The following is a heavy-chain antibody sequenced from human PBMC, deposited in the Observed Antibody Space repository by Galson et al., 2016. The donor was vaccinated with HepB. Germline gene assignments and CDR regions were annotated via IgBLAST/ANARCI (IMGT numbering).Heavy chain of an antibody. V-gene: IGHV1-3*04. CDR3: VRDPVRGWAPFDY. CDR2: INTGNGDT. D-gene: IGHD6-19*01. J-gene: IGHJ4*02. CDR1: GYTFTNFP. Sequence: SCKASGYTFTNFPINWVRQAPGQRLEWMGWINTGNGDTRYSQSFQGRATITRDTSASTAYMELNTLTSEDTAVYYCVRDPVRGWAPFDYRGQGTLVTVSS.